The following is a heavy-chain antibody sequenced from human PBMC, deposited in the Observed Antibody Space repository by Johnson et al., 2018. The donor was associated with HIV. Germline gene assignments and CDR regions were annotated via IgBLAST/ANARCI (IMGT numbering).Heavy chain of an antibody. J-gene: IGHJ3*02. CDR2: SRDKADSYTT. CDR1: GFAFSDYY. CDR3: ARGVGNDAFDI. V-gene: IGHV3-72*01. D-gene: IGHD1-26*01. Sequence: VQLVESGGGLVQPGGSLRLSCAVGGFAFSDYYMDWVRQAPGKGLEWVGRSRDKADSYTTEFAASVKGRFTISRDDSKNTLYLEMNSLRVEDTAVYYCARGVGNDAFDIWGQGTMVTVSS.